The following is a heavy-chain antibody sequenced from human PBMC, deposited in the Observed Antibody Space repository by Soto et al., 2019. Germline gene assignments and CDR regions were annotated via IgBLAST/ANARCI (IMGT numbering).Heavy chain of an antibody. Sequence: PGGSLRLSCAASGFTFSNAWMNWVRQAPGKGLEWVGRIKSKTDGGTTDYAAPVKGRFTISRDDSKNTLYLQMNSLKTEDTAVYYCTTASTTGGDYYYYGMDVWGQGTTVTVSS. CDR1: GFTFSNAW. J-gene: IGHJ6*02. CDR2: IKSKTDGGTT. CDR3: TTASTTGGDYYYYGMDV. D-gene: IGHD4-4*01. V-gene: IGHV3-15*07.